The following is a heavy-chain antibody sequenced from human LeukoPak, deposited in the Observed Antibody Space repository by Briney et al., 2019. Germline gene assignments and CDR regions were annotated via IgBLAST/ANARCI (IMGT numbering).Heavy chain of an antibody. V-gene: IGHV3-23*01. D-gene: IGHD2-2*02. CDR3: AMGYCSSTSCYTGDY. CDR2: ISGSGGST. CDR1: GFTFSSYA. Sequence: GGSLSLSCAASGFTFSSYAMSWVRQAPGKGLEWVSAISGSGGSTYYADSVKGRFTISRDNSKNTLYLQMNSLRAEDTAVYYCAMGYCSSTSCYTGDYWGQGTLVTVSS. J-gene: IGHJ4*02.